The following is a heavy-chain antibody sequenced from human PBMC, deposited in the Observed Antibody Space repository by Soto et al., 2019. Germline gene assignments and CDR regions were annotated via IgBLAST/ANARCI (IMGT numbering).Heavy chain of an antibody. V-gene: IGHV3-23*01. CDR3: AKDVAFHSGYYAVRHDCAP. CDR1: GFPFSSYG. D-gene: IGHD3-22*01. J-gene: IGHJ5*02. Sequence: GGSLRLSCAASGFPFSSYGMNWVRQAPGKGLEWVSAISGSDGTTHYADSVRGRFTISRDNSNNTVFLQMNSLRVEDTGLYYCAKDVAFHSGYYAVRHDCAPWGRGALFTVS. CDR2: ISGSDGTT.